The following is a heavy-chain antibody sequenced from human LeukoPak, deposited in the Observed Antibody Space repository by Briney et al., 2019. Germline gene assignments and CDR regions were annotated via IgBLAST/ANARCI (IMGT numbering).Heavy chain of an antibody. CDR2: ISGSGGST. Sequence: PGGSLRLSCAASGFTFSSYAMSWVRQAPGKGLEWVSAISGSGGSTYYADSVKGRFTISRDNSKNTLYLKMNSLRAEDTAVYYFAKVLPPYYYDSSGYTFDYWGQGTLVTVSS. D-gene: IGHD3-22*01. V-gene: IGHV3-23*01. J-gene: IGHJ4*02. CDR1: GFTFSSYA. CDR3: AKVLPPYYYDSSGYTFDY.